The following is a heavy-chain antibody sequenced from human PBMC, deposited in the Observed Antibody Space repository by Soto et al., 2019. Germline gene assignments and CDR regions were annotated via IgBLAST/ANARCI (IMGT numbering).Heavy chain of an antibody. CDR1: GFTFSSYA. V-gene: IGHV3-23*01. D-gene: IGHD2-2*01. J-gene: IGHJ5*02. Sequence: EVQLLESGGGLVQPGGSLRLSCAASGFTFSSYAMSWVRQAPGKGLEWVSAISGSGGSTYYADSVKGRFTISRDNSKNTLYLQMNSLRAEDRAVYYCAKDRSIVVVPAAMGWFDPWGQGALVTVSS. CDR3: AKDRSIVVVPAAMGWFDP. CDR2: ISGSGGST.